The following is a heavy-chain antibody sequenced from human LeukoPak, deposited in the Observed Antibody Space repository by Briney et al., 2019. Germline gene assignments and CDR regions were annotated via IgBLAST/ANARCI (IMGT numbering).Heavy chain of an antibody. J-gene: IGHJ3*02. CDR1: GGSISSYY. CDR2: IYYSGST. V-gene: IGHV4-59*12. CDR3: ARIALHWGSKAFDI. Sequence: SETLSLTCTVSGGSISSYYWSWIRQPPGKGLEWIGYIYYSGSTNYNPSLKSRVTISVDKSKNQFSLKVTSVTAADTAVYYCARIALHWGSKAFDIWGQGTMVTVSS. D-gene: IGHD7-27*01.